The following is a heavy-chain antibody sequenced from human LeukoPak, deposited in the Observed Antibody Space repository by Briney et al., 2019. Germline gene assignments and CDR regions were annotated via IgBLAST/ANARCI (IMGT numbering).Heavy chain of an antibody. CDR3: ATDRLKRGYSYELDY. CDR2: FDPEDGET. CDR1: GYTLTELS. V-gene: IGHV1-24*01. J-gene: IGHJ4*02. Sequence: ASVKVSCKVSGYTLTELSMHWVRQAPGKGVEWMGGFDPEDGETIYAQKFQGRVTMTEDTSTDTAYMELSSLRSEDTAVYYCATDRLKRGYSYELDYWGQGTLVTVSS. D-gene: IGHD5-18*01.